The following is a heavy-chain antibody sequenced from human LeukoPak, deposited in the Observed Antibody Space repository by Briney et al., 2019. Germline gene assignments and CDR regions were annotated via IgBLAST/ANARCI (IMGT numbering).Heavy chain of an antibody. CDR3: AKAVAAAGTGGYL. V-gene: IGHV3-74*01. CDR1: GFTFSNYW. CDR2: INSDGSST. Sequence: GGSLRLSCAASGFTFSNYWMHWVRQAPGKGLLWVSRINSDGSSTSYADSVKGRFTISRDNAKNTLYLPMNGLRAEDTAVYYCAKAVAAAGTGGYLWGQGTLVTVSS. D-gene: IGHD6-13*01. J-gene: IGHJ4*02.